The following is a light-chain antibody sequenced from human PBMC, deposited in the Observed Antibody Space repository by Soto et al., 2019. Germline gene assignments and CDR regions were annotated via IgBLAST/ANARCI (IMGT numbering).Light chain of an antibody. CDR3: HQRQSWPRT. CDR1: QVVNTR. CDR2: LAS. Sequence: EIVLTQSPATLSSFPGDRVTLSCRASQVVNTRLAWYQHKPGQAPRLLIYLASNRAAGVPARFSGSGSGTDFTLTISDVEPEDFAVYYCHQRQSWPRTFGQGTTVDIK. V-gene: IGKV3-11*01. J-gene: IGKJ1*01.